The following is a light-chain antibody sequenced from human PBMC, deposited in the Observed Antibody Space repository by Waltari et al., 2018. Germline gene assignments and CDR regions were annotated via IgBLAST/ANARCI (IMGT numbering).Light chain of an antibody. V-gene: IGKV3-20*01. CDR2: GAS. J-gene: IGKJ2*03. CDR3: QQYGNSRGS. CDR1: QSVSSSY. Sequence: EIVLTQSPGTLSLSPGEGATLSCRASQSVSSSYLAWYQQKPGQAPRLLIYGASNRATDIPDRFTGSGSRTDFTLTINRLEPEDFAVYYCQQYGNSRGSFGQGTKLEIK.